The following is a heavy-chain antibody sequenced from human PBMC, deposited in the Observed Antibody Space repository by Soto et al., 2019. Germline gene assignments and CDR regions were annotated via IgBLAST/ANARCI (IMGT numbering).Heavy chain of an antibody. CDR2: ISGYNGNT. V-gene: IGHV1-18*04. J-gene: IGHJ5*02. CDR3: ARDRAGRYCSGGSCSPGENWFDP. Sequence: ASVKVSCKASGYTFTSFGVSWVRQAPGQGLEWMGWISGYNGNTIYAQKLQGRVTMTTDTSTSTAYMDLRSLRYDDTAVYYCARDRAGRYCSGGSCSPGENWFDPWGQGTLVTVSS. D-gene: IGHD2-15*01. CDR1: GYTFTSFG.